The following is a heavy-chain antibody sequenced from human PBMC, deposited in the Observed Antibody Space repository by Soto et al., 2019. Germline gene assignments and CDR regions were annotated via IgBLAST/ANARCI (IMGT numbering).Heavy chain of an antibody. V-gene: IGHV6-1*01. CDR1: GDSVSSNSAA. Sequence: SQTLSLTCAISGDSVSSNSAAWNWVRQSPSRGLEWLGRTYYRSKWYNNYAVSVRSRITINSDTSKNQFSLQLISVTPEDTAVYYRAREVRGFSYGPPTYYGMDVWGQGTTVTVSS. CDR3: AREVRGFSYGPPTYYGMDV. CDR2: TYYRSKWYN. J-gene: IGHJ6*02. D-gene: IGHD5-18*01.